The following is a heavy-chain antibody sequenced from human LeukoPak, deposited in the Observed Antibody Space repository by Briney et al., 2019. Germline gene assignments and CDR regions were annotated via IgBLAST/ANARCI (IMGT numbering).Heavy chain of an antibody. V-gene: IGHV3-23*01. CDR2: ISGSGGST. CDR3: AKDLYGSGSYYNTRGYFQH. D-gene: IGHD3-10*01. J-gene: IGHJ1*01. CDR1: GFTFSSCA. Sequence: GGSLRLSCAASGFTFSSCAMSWVRQAPGKGLEWVSAISGSGGSTYYADSVKGRFTISRDNSKNTLYLQMNSLRAEDTAVYYCAKDLYGSGSYYNTRGYFQHWGQGTLVTVSS.